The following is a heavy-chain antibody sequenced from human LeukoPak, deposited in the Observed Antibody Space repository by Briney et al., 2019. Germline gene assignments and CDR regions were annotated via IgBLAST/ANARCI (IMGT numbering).Heavy chain of an antibody. D-gene: IGHD4-17*01. CDR2: ISSSGSTI. J-gene: IGHJ6*03. V-gene: IGHV3-48*03. CDR1: GFTFSSYE. CDR3: TRFYGVYYYYYYMDV. Sequence: PGGSLRLSCAASGFTFSSYEMNWVRQAPGKGLEWVSYISSSGSTIYYADPVKGRFTISRDNAKNSLYLQMNSLRAEDTAVYYCTRFYGVYYYYYYMDVWGKGTTVTISS.